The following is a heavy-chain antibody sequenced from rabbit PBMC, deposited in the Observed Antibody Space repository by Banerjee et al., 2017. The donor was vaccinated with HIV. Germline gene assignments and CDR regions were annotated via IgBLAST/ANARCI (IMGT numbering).Heavy chain of an antibody. CDR2: INTGSDST. Sequence: QEQLEESGGDLVKPEGSLTLTCTASGFSFSSSYWICWVRQAPGKGLEWIGCINTGSDSTYYASWAKGRFTISKTSSTTVTLQMTSLTAADTATYFCARDSAGNIAYYFNLWGPGTLVTVS. CDR3: ARDSAGNIAYYFNL. J-gene: IGHJ4*01. D-gene: IGHD7-1*01. CDR1: GFSFSSSYW. V-gene: IGHV1S45*01.